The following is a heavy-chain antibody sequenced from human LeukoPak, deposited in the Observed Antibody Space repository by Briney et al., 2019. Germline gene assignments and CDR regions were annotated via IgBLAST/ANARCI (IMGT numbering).Heavy chain of an antibody. J-gene: IGHJ4*02. Sequence: SETLSLTCTVSGGSISSSSYYWGWIRQPPGKGLEWIGSIGYSGSTYYNPSLKSRVTISLDRSENQFSLKLNSVTAADTAVYYCARGRVGAGDIVATTYYFDFWGQGTLATVSS. CDR1: GGSISSSSYY. CDR2: IGYSGST. D-gene: IGHD5-12*01. CDR3: ARGRVGAGDIVATTYYFDF. V-gene: IGHV4-39*07.